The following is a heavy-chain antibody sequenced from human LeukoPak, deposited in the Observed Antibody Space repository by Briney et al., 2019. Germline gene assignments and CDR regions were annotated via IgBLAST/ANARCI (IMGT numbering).Heavy chain of an antibody. CDR2: ISDTGNT. CDR1: GFTFSSYG. V-gene: IGHV3-23*01. CDR3: AKAPVTTCRGAFCYPFDY. D-gene: IGHD2-15*01. J-gene: IGHJ4*02. Sequence: GGSLRLSCAASGFTFSSYGMHWVRQAPGKGLEWVSAISDTGNTYHADSVKGRFTISRDSSKNTLFLQMNRLRPEDVAVYYCAKAPVTTCRGAFCYPFDYWGLGTLVTVSS.